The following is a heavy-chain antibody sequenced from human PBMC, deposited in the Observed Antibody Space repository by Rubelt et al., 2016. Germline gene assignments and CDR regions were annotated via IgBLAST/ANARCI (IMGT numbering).Heavy chain of an antibody. V-gene: IGHV3-66*01. D-gene: IGHD3-10*01. Sequence: ELQLVESGGGLVQPGGSLRLSCAASGFSVSHNYMSWVRQAPGKGLEWVSLIYSGTSTYYADAVKGRFTISGDDSKNTLYLQMNSLRAEDTAVYYCARDTITMLRGAPADYWGQGTLVTVSS. CDR3: ARDTITMLRGAPADY. CDR1: GFSVSHNY. CDR2: IYSGTST. J-gene: IGHJ4*02.